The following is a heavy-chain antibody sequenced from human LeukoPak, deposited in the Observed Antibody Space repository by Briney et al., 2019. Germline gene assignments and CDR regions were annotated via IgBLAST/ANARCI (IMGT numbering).Heavy chain of an antibody. CDR3: ARDQLAYSGYDTLFDY. D-gene: IGHD5-12*01. Sequence: GGSLRLSCVASGFPFSSYWMTWVRQAPGKGLEWVAVISYDGSGSYFADSVKGRFTISRDNSKSTLSLQMNRLRIEDTAIYYCARDQLAYSGYDTLFDYWGPGTLVTVSS. J-gene: IGHJ4*02. V-gene: IGHV3-30*03. CDR2: ISYDGSGS. CDR1: GFPFSSYW.